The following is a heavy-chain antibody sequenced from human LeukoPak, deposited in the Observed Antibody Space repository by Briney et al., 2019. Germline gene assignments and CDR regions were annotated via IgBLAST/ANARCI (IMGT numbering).Heavy chain of an antibody. Sequence: KSGESLKISCKGSGYSFTSYWIGWVRQMPGKGLEWMGIIYPGDSDTRYSPSFQGQVTISADKSISTAYLQWSSLKASDTAMYYCARRQLWFGELDYMDVWGKGTTVTVSS. CDR2: IYPGDSDT. CDR3: ARRQLWFGELDYMDV. CDR1: GYSFTSYW. V-gene: IGHV5-51*01. D-gene: IGHD3-10*01. J-gene: IGHJ6*03.